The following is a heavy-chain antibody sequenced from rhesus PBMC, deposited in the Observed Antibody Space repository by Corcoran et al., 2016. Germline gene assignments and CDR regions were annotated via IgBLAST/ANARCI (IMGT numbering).Heavy chain of an antibody. Sequence: EVQLVQSGAEVKKPGASVKIPCKASGYTFTESSMHWVHQAPGKGLEWVGHIRNKANAYTTEYAASVKGRFTISRDDSKNTLYLQMSSLKTEDTAVYYCARESAGLFDYWGQGVLVTVSS. CDR2: IRNKANAYTT. D-gene: IGHD3-3*01. V-gene: IGHV3-38*01. CDR1: GYTFTESS. J-gene: IGHJ4*01. CDR3: ARESAGLFDY.